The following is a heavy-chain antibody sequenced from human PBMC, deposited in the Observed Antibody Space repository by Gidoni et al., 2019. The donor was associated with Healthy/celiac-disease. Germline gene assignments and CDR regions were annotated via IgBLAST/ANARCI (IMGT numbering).Heavy chain of an antibody. CDR3: ARHLGEDVVRGVYYYYMDV. D-gene: IGHD3-10*01. J-gene: IGHJ6*03. CDR1: GYSFTSYW. CDR2: IYPGDSDT. Sequence: EVQLVQSGAEVKKPGESLKISCKGSGYSFTSYWIGWVRQMPGKGLEWMGIIYPGDSDTRYSPSFQGQVTISADKSISTAYLQWSSLKASDTAMYYCARHLGEDVVRGVYYYYMDVWGKGTTVTVSS. V-gene: IGHV5-51*01.